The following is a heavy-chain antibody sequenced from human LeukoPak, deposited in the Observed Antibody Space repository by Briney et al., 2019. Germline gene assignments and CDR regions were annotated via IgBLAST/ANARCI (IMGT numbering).Heavy chain of an antibody. Sequence: GGSLRLSCAASGFTFSSYAMHWVRQAPGKGLEWVAVISYDGSNKHYADSVKGRFTISRDNSKNTLYLQMNSLRAEDTAVYYCARDQLGDYYDSSGYFDYWGQGTLVTVSS. CDR1: GFTFSSYA. J-gene: IGHJ4*02. CDR3: ARDQLGDYYDSSGYFDY. V-gene: IGHV3-30*04. D-gene: IGHD3-22*01. CDR2: ISYDGSNK.